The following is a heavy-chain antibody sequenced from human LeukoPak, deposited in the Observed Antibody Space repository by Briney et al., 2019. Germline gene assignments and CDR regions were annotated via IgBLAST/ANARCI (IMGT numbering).Heavy chain of an antibody. D-gene: IGHD6-19*01. CDR1: GFTFSSYW. V-gene: IGHV3-7*03. CDR3: ARDRDWYSFDS. Sequence: GGSLRLSCTASGFTFSSYWMDWVRQAPGKGLEWVANIKQDGSEKYYVDSVKGRFTISRDNAKNLLYLQMNSLRAEDTAVYYCARDRDWYSFDSWGQGTLVTVSS. J-gene: IGHJ4*02. CDR2: IKQDGSEK.